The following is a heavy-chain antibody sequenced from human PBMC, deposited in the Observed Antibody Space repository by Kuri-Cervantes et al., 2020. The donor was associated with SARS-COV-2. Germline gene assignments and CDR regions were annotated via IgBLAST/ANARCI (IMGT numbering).Heavy chain of an antibody. CDR3: ATQGYYKTGGYQWFDP. J-gene: IGHJ5*02. Sequence: GGSLRLSCKGSGYNFNNHWIAWVRQMPGKGLEWMGMIHPGDSDTRTSAPFQGHVTFSADTSISTAYLQWNSLQASDTATYYCATQGYYKTGGYQWFDPWGQGTLVTVSS. V-gene: IGHV5-51*01. CDR1: GYNFNNHW. D-gene: IGHD2-8*02. CDR2: IHPGDSDT.